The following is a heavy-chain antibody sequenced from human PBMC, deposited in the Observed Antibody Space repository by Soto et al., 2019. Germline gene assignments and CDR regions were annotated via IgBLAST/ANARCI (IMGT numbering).Heavy chain of an antibody. V-gene: IGHV3-53*01. J-gene: IGHJ3*01. Sequence: PGGSLRLSCAASGFTGLPGSGEGTGVGLTYFLLSYTYCADSVKGRFTLSRDNCKNTLHLQMNSLRAEDTAVYYCAKEDDYGDYEHDAFDFWGQGTLVTVSS. D-gene: IGHD4-17*01. CDR2: FLLSYT. CDR1: GFTG. CDR3: AKEDDYGDYEHDAFDF.